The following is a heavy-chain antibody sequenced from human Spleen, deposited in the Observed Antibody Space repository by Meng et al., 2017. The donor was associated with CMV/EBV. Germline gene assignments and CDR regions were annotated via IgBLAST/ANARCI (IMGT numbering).Heavy chain of an antibody. CDR3: ARDNNWGPDY. J-gene: IGHJ4*02. CDR1: GYTFTGYY. V-gene: IGHV1-2*02. Sequence: ASVKVSCKASGYTFTGYYMNWVRQAPGQGLEWMGWINPNSGGTNFVQKFQGRVTLTRDTSINTGYMELTRLTSDDTAVYYCARDNNWGPDYWGQGTLVTVSS. D-gene: IGHD7-27*01. CDR2: INPNSGGT.